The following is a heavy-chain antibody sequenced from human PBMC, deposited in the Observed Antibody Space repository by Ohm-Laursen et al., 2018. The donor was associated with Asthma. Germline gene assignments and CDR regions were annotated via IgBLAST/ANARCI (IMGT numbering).Heavy chain of an antibody. V-gene: IGHV3-23*01. CDR2: ISGSGGST. Sequence: SLRLSCAASGFTFSSYAMSWVRQAPGKGLEWVSAISGSGGSTYYADSVKGRFTISRDNSKNTLYLQMNSLRAEDTAVYYCAKDPRYYDGPNSGSYYLIETTFIAPNVWGQGTMVTVSS. CDR1: GFTFSSYA. D-gene: IGHD1-26*01. J-gene: IGHJ3*01. CDR3: AKDPRYYDGPNSGSYYLIETTFIAPNV.